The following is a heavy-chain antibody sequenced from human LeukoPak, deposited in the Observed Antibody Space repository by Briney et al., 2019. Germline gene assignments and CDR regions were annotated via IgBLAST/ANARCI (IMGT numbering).Heavy chain of an antibody. V-gene: IGHV1-18*01. J-gene: IGHJ6*02. CDR1: GYAFTSYG. CDR3: ARVPAATTPLYYYYGMDV. Sequence: ASVKVSCKASGYAFTSYGISWVRQAPGQGLEWMGWISAYNGNTNYAQKLQGRVTMTTDTSTSTAYMELRSPRSDDTAVYYCARVPAATTPLYYYYGMDVWGQGTTVTVSS. D-gene: IGHD2-2*01. CDR2: ISAYNGNT.